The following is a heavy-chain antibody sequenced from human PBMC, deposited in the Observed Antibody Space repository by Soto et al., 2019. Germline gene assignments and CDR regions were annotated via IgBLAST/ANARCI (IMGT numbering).Heavy chain of an antibody. D-gene: IGHD5-18*01. CDR2: IRSKANSYAT. V-gene: IGHV3-73*02. CDR1: GFTFSGSA. CDR3: TSDTARVYYGMDV. Sequence: EVQLVESGGGLVQPGGSLKLSCAASGFTFSGSAMHWVRQASGKGLEWVGRIRSKANSYATAYAASVKGRFTISRDDSKNTAYLKKISLNTEDPPVYYCTSDTARVYYGMDVWGQGTTVTVSS. J-gene: IGHJ6*02.